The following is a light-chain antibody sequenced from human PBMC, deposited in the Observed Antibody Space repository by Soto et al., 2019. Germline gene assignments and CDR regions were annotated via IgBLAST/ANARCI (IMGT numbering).Light chain of an antibody. V-gene: IGKV3-20*01. Sequence: EIALTQSPGTLSLSPGEGATLSCRASQGVDSKHLAWYQQKPGQAPRPLIYAAPSRATGIPDRFSGSGSGTAFTLSISRLETEDFAVYYCQQYGNSPGISFGQGTRLEIK. CDR3: QQYGNSPGIS. CDR2: AAP. J-gene: IGKJ5*01. CDR1: QGVDSKH.